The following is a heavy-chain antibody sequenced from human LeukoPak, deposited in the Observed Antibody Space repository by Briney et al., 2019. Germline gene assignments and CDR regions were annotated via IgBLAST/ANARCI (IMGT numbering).Heavy chain of an antibody. CDR3: AKDKSNYSPRLNWYFDL. V-gene: IGHV3-9*01. J-gene: IGHJ2*01. Sequence: GGSLRLSCAASGFTFDDYAMHWVRQAPGKGLEWVSGISWNSGSIGYADSVKGRFTISRDNAKNSLYLQMNSLRAEDTALYYCAKDKSNYSPRLNWYFDLWGRGTLVTVSS. CDR2: ISWNSGSI. CDR1: GFTFDDYA. D-gene: IGHD4-11*01.